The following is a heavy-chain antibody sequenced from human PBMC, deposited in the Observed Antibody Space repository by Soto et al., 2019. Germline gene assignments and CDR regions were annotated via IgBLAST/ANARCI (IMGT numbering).Heavy chain of an antibody. CDR2: ISGSGSTI. D-gene: IGHD5-12*01. CDR3: ARERNGYRGLDY. CDR1: GFTFSDNY. J-gene: IGHJ4*02. V-gene: IGHV3-11*01. Sequence: QVQLVESGGGLGKPGGSLRLSCAASGFTFSDNYMSWIRQAPGKGREWVSYISGSGSTIYYADSVEGRFTISRDNAKNSLYLQMNSLRAEDTAVYYCARERNGYRGLDYWGQGTLVTVSS.